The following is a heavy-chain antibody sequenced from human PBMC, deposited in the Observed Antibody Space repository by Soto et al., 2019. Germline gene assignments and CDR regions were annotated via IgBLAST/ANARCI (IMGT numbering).Heavy chain of an antibody. V-gene: IGHV3-53*01. CDR1: GFTVSNNY. Sequence: EVQLVESGGGLIQPGGSLRLSCAVSGFTVSNNYMSWVRQAPGKGLEGVSVIYSGGYTAYGDSVKGRFTISRDNSKNTLYLQRNTLGPHTPAVFYRGTHPGGGGYWGQGTLVTVSS. CDR2: IYSGGYT. CDR3: GTHPGGGGY. D-gene: IGHD3-10*01. J-gene: IGHJ4*02.